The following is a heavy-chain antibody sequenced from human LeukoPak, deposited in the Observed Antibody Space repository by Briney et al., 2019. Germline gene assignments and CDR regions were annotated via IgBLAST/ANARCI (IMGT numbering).Heavy chain of an antibody. D-gene: IGHD3-22*01. CDR3: ARHYYDSSGYYYYYYYGMDV. Sequence: PSETLSLTCTVSGGSISSYYWSWIRQPPGKGLEWIGYIYYSGSTNYNPSLKSRVTISVDTSKNQFSLKLSSVTAADTAVYCCARHYYDSSGYYYYYYYGMDVWGQGTTVTVSS. V-gene: IGHV4-59*01. J-gene: IGHJ6*02. CDR2: IYYSGST. CDR1: GGSISSYY.